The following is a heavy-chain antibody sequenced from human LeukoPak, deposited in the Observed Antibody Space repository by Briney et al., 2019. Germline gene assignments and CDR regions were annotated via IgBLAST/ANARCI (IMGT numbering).Heavy chain of an antibody. J-gene: IGHJ4*02. D-gene: IGHD3-10*01. CDR1: GFTFSSYA. CDR3: ARVAPFTGQPTPVYDY. Sequence: GSLRLSCAASGFTFSSYAMSWVRQAPGKGLEWVSAISGNGGSTYYSDSVKGRFTISRDNSKKTVSLQVSSLRVEDTATYFCARVAPFTGQPTPVYDYWGQGPLVPASS. V-gene: IGHV3-23*01. CDR2: ISGNGGST.